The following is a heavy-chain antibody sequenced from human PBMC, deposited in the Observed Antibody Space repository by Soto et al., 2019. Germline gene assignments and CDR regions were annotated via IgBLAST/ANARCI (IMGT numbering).Heavy chain of an antibody. D-gene: IGHD4-17*01. J-gene: IGHJ6*03. CDR1: GGSFSGYY. CDR2: INHSGST. CDR3: EREFRRYGDGRSALNYYYYYYMDV. V-gene: IGHV4-34*01. Sequence: SETLSLTCAVYGGSFSGYYWSWIRQPPGKGLEWIGEINHSGSTNYNPSLKSRVTISVDTSKNQFSLKLSSVTAADTAVYYCEREFRRYGDGRSALNYYYYYYMDVWGKGTTVTVSS.